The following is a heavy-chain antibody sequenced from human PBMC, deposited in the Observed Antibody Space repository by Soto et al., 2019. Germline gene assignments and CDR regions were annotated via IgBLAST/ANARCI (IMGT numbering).Heavy chain of an antibody. CDR3: ARDHNWKYDAFDI. V-gene: IGHV3-23*01. D-gene: IGHD1-7*01. CDR1: GFTFSSYA. J-gene: IGHJ3*02. CDR2: IGGSGVST. Sequence: GGSLRLSCAASGFTFSSYAMNWVRQAPGKGLEWVSTIGGSGVSTYFADSVKGRFTISRDNSKNTLHLQMNSLTAEDTAVYYCARDHNWKYDAFDIWGQGTMVTVSS.